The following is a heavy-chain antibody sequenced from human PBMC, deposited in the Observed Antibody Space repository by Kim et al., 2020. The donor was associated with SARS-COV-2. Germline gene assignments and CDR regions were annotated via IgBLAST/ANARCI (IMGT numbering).Heavy chain of an antibody. CDR1: GFTFSDHY. D-gene: IGHD3-16*02. CDR3: ASLRLGELSPLDY. J-gene: IGHJ4*02. CDR2: TRNKANSYTT. Sequence: GGSLRLSCAASGFTFSDHYMEWVRQAPGKGLEWVGRTRNKANSYTTEYAASVKGRFTISRDDSKNSLYLQMNSLKTEDTAVYYCASLRLGELSPLDYWGQGTLVTVSS. V-gene: IGHV3-72*01.